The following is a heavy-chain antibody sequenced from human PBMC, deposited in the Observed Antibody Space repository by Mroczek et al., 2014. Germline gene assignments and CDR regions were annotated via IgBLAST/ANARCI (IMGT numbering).Heavy chain of an antibody. V-gene: IGHV4-34*01. CDR1: GGSFSGYY. J-gene: IGHJ4*02. D-gene: IGHD3-10*01. CDR2: INHSGST. Sequence: QVQLQHGAAGLLKPSETLSLTCAVYGGSFSGYYWSWIRQPPGKGLEWIGEINHSGSTNYNPSLKSRVTISVDTSKNQFSLKLSSVTAADTAVYYCARAAGVRGVMGHFDYWGQGTLVTVSS. CDR3: ARAAGVRGVMGHFDY.